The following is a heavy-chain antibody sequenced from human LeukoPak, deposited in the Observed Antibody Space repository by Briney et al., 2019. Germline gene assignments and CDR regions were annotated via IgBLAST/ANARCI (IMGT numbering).Heavy chain of an antibody. J-gene: IGHJ5*02. CDR3: AQSLGSGNWIVNWFDP. Sequence: SGTLSLTCTVSGGSISSSSHSWGWIRQPPGKGLEWTGTIYYTGRTYYNPSLESRLTISVDTSKNQFSLKLTSVTAADTAIYYCAQSLGSGNWIVNWFDPWGQGTLVSVST. D-gene: IGHD1-1*01. CDR1: GGSISSSSHS. V-gene: IGHV4-39*01. CDR2: IYYTGRT.